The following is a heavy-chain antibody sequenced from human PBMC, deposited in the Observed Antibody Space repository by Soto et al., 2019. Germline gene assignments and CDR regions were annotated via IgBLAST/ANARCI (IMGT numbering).Heavy chain of an antibody. Sequence: QVHLQESGPGLVKPSETLSLTCTVSGVSIHNSHSFWAWIRQPPGKGLQFIASVYHNGGAHYNSSLKSRVNISVDTANKQVSLRMRSLTAAYTAFYYCGRVVEGATRHTDPDSWGQGILVTVSS. V-gene: IGHV4-39*01. CDR3: GRVVEGATRHTDPDS. J-gene: IGHJ5*01. CDR1: GVSIHNSHSF. D-gene: IGHD2-21*01. CDR2: VYHNGGA.